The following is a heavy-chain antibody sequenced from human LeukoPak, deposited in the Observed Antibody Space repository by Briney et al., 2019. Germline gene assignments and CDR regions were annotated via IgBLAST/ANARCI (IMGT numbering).Heavy chain of an antibody. V-gene: IGHV4-59*04. CDR3: ARLGIKYNWNAEYAFDV. J-gene: IGHJ3*01. D-gene: IGHD1-20*01. CDR2: IDYSGST. CDR1: GGSISSFY. Sequence: SETLSLTCTVSGGSISSFYWSWFRQPPGKGLEWIGTIDYSGSTSSNPSLKSRVTISVDASKIHFSVKLSSVTAADTAVYYCARLGIKYNWNAEYAFDVWGQGIMVTVSS.